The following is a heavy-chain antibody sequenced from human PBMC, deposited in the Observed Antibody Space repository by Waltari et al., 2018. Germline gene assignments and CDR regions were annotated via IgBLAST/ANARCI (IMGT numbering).Heavy chain of an antibody. D-gene: IGHD2-2*01. V-gene: IGHV4-39*01. CDR3: ARTRSTSFLFDP. CDR2: IYYSGST. Sequence: QLHLQESGPALVKPSETLSPTCTVHGGPISSTSSYLGWIRQPPGEGLAWIGSIYYSGSTYYNPSLKSRVTISVDTSKNQFSLKLSSVTAADTAVYYCARTRSTSFLFDPWGQGTLVTVSS. J-gene: IGHJ5*02. CDR1: GGPISSTSSY.